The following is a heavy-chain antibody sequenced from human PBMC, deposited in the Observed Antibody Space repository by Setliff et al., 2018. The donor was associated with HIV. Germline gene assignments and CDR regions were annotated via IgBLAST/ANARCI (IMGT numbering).Heavy chain of an antibody. J-gene: IGHJ4*02. CDR3: AREYSWYSRPFDY. CDR1: GFTFSSYS. D-gene: IGHD6-13*01. Sequence: PGESLKISCAASGFTFSSYSMNWVRQAPGKGLEWVSSISSSSSYIYYADSVKGRFTISRDNAKNSLYLQMNSLRAEDTAVYYCAREYSWYSRPFDYWGQGTLVTVSS. V-gene: IGHV3-21*01. CDR2: ISSSSSYI.